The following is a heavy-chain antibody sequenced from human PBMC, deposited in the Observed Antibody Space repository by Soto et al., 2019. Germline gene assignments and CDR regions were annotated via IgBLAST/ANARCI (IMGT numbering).Heavy chain of an antibody. J-gene: IGHJ3*02. CDR1: GDSISNYY. V-gene: IGHV4-59*08. D-gene: IGHD6-13*01. Sequence: PLEILSLTCTVSGDSISNYYLSWIRQPPGKGLEWIGYIYYSGSTNYNPSLKSRVTISVGTSKNQFSLKLSSVTAADTAVYYCARHLWVGSSWYLGAFDIWGQGTMVTVSS. CDR2: IYYSGST. CDR3: ARHLWVGSSWYLGAFDI.